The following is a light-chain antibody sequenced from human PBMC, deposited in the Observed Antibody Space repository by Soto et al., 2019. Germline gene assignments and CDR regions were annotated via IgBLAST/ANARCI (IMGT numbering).Light chain of an antibody. Sequence: ENVLTQSPGTLSLSPGERATLSCRASQSVSSSYLAWYQQKPGQAPRLLIYDASSRATGIPDRFSGSGSGTDFTLTITRLEPEDFAVYFCQLYGSSPRTFGQGTKVEIK. CDR2: DAS. J-gene: IGKJ1*01. CDR3: QLYGSSPRT. CDR1: QSVSSSY. V-gene: IGKV3-20*01.